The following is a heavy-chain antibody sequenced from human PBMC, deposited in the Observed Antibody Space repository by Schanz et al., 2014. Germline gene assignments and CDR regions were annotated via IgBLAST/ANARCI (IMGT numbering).Heavy chain of an antibody. V-gene: IGHV3-11*05. Sequence: VHLVESGGGVVQPGRSLRLSCAASGFTFSDYYMSWIRQAPGKGLEWVSYVSSSSSYTHYADSVKGRFTISRDNAKNSLYLQMNSLRAEDTAVYYCARPPHDSSGYYPFDYWGQGTLVTVSS. CDR3: ARPPHDSSGYYPFDY. CDR2: VSSSSSYT. CDR1: GFTFSDYY. D-gene: IGHD3-22*01. J-gene: IGHJ4*02.